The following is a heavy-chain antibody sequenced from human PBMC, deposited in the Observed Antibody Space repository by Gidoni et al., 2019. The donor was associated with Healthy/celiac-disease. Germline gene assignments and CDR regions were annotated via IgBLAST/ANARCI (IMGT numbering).Heavy chain of an antibody. CDR1: GGSFSGYY. CDR3: ATLPGTHNWFDP. V-gene: IGHV4-34*01. D-gene: IGHD1-26*01. Sequence: QVQLQQWGAGLLKPSETLSLTCAVYGGSFSGYYWSWIRQPPGKGREWIGEINHSGSTNYNPSLKSRVTISVDTSKNQFSLKLSSVTAADTAVYYCATLPGTHNWFDPWGQGTLVTVSS. CDR2: INHSGST. J-gene: IGHJ5*02.